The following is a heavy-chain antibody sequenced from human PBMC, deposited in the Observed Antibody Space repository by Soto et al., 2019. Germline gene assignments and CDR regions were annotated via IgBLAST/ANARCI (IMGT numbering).Heavy chain of an antibody. D-gene: IGHD5-18*01. CDR1: GFTFSSYS. Sequence: GGSLRLSCAASGFTFSSYSMNWVRQAPGKGLEWVSSISSSSSYIYYADSVKGRFTISRDNAKNSLYLQMNSLRAEDTAVYYCARENVDTAMVYMSSDYYYYYMDVWGKGTTVTVSS. CDR3: ARENVDTAMVYMSSDYYYYYMDV. V-gene: IGHV3-21*01. CDR2: ISSSSSYI. J-gene: IGHJ6*03.